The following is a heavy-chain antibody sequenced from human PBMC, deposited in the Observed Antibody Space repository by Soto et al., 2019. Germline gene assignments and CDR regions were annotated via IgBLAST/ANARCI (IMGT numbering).Heavy chain of an antibody. Sequence: QVRLQESGPGLVKPSQTLSLTCTVSGGSISSGDYFWSWVRQPPGKGLEWIGYTSYTGSTSYNPSLKSRITMSVDTSKNQFSLKVSSVTAADTAVYFCARDDGYYRLYDYWGQGTLVTVSS. V-gene: IGHV4-30-4*01. CDR1: GGSISSGDYF. D-gene: IGHD3-3*01. CDR3: ARDDGYYRLYDY. CDR2: TSYTGST. J-gene: IGHJ4*02.